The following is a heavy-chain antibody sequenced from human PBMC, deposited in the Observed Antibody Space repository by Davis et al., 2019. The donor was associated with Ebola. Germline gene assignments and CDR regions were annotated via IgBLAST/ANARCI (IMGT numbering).Heavy chain of an antibody. D-gene: IGHD3-10*01. J-gene: IGHJ4*02. CDR1: GDSFNNDG. CDR2: IIPIFGTT. Sequence: SVKVSCKASGDSFNNDGISWVRQAPGQGLEWMGGIIPIFGTTNYAQKFLGRVTITADESMRAAYMELSSLRSDDTAVYYCARYYGPGSHHPSFDYWGQGTVVTVSS. CDR3: ARYYGPGSHHPSFDY. V-gene: IGHV1-69*13.